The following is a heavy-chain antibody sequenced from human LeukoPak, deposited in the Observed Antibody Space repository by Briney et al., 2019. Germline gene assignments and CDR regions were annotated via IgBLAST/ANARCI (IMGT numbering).Heavy chain of an antibody. V-gene: IGHV1-46*01. J-gene: IGHJ5*02. CDR1: GYTFTSYY. CDR2: INPTGSST. CDR3: ARAMEFRSGGRLWVTRFDP. Sequence: GASVKVSCKTSGYTFTSYYMHWVRQAPGQGLEWMGVINPTGSSTNYAQKLQGRVTMTTDTSMSTAYMELRSLRSDDTAVYYCARAMEFRSGGRLWVTRFDPWGQGTLVTVSS. D-gene: IGHD2-15*01.